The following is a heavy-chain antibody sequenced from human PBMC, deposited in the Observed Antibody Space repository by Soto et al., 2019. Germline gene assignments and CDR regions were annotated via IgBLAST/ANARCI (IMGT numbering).Heavy chain of an antibody. CDR1: GYTFTGYY. CDR3: ARAYIVVVVAANWFDP. J-gene: IGHJ5*02. D-gene: IGHD2-15*01. Sequence: ASVKVSCKASGYTFTGYYMHWVRQAPGQGLEWMGWINPNSGGTNYAQKFQGWVTMTRDTSISTAYMELSRLRSDDTAVYYCARAYIVVVVAANWFDPWGQGTLVTVSS. V-gene: IGHV1-2*04. CDR2: INPNSGGT.